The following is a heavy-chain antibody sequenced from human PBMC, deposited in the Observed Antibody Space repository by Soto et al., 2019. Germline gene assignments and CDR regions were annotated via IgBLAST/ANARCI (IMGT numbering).Heavy chain of an antibody. Sequence: QVHLQESGPGLVKPSQTLSLACSVSGESITSLGYYCTWVRQPPGKGLEWIGFVSYTGSTFYNSALRSRVTISRHTSQNQFFIDVKSVTVADTAMYFCTRGDYWGQGVLVTVSS. CDR3: TRGDY. CDR2: VSYTGST. V-gene: IGHV4-31*03. J-gene: IGHJ4*02. CDR1: GESITSLGYY.